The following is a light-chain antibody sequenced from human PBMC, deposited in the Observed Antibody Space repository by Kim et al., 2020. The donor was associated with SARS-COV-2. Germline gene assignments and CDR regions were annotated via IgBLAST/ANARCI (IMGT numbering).Light chain of an antibody. CDR3: QKYNTAPWT. Sequence: DIQMTQSPSSLSASVGDRVTITCRASQDIANSLAWYQQKPGTVPKLLIYAASTLQSGVPSRFSGSGSGTEFTLTIGSLQTEDVATYYCQKYNTAPWTVGPGTKVDIK. V-gene: IGKV1-27*01. J-gene: IGKJ1*01. CDR2: AAS. CDR1: QDIANS.